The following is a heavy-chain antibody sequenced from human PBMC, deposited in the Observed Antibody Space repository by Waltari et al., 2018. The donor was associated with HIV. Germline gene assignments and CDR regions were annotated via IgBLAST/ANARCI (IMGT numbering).Heavy chain of an antibody. CDR3: ARQRQSRRDPFDY. CDR2: IFYTGST. CDR1: GGSISRRLSY. V-gene: IGHV4-39*01. Sequence: QLQLQESGPGLVKPSETLSLTCTVSGGSISRRLSYWGWIRLPPGKGLEWIGSIFYTGSTYDNPSLRGRATMSVETSKNRFSLQLGSVTAADTAVYYCARQRQSRRDPFDYWGQGTLVTVSS. J-gene: IGHJ4*02.